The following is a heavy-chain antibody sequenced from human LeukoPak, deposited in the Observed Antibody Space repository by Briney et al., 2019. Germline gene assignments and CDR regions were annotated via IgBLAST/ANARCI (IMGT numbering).Heavy chain of an antibody. CDR2: ISGNSGST. CDR1: GFTFSSYS. D-gene: IGHD2-2*01. Sequence: GGSLRLSCVASGFTFSSYSMSWVRQAPGRGLEWVSSISGNSGSTYYADSVKGRFTTSRDTSKNTLYLQMNSLTAEDTAIYYCTKDIVVVPAQGNWFDPWGQGTLVTVSS. J-gene: IGHJ5*02. CDR3: TKDIVVVPAQGNWFDP. V-gene: IGHV3-23*01.